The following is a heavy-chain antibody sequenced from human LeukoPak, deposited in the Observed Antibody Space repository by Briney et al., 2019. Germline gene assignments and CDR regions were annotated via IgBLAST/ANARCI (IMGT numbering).Heavy chain of an antibody. J-gene: IGHJ6*03. Sequence: SETLSLTCAVYGGSFSGYYWSWIRQPPGKGLEWIGEINHSGTTNYNPSLESRGTISVDTSKNQFSLKLSSVTAADTAVYYCARGSGGYCSSTSCYRYYYYYYYMDVWGKGTTVTVSS. V-gene: IGHV4-34*01. D-gene: IGHD2-2*01. CDR3: ARGSGGYCSSTSCYRYYYYYYYMDV. CDR2: INHSGTT. CDR1: GGSFSGYY.